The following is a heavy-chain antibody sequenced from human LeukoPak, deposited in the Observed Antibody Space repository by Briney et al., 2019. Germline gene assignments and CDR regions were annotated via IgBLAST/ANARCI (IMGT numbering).Heavy chain of an antibody. Sequence: PGGSLRLSCAASGFTFSSYSMNWVRQAPGKGLEWVSSISSSSSYIYYADSVKGRFTISRDNAKNSLYLQMNSLRAEDTAVYYCARDRTTVTLIGPFDYWGQGTLVTVPS. D-gene: IGHD4-11*01. V-gene: IGHV3-21*01. J-gene: IGHJ4*02. CDR2: ISSSSSYI. CDR3: ARDRTTVTLIGPFDY. CDR1: GFTFSSYS.